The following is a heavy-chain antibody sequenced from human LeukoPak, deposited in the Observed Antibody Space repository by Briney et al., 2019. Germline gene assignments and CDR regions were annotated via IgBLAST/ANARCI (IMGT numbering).Heavy chain of an antibody. Sequence: ASVKVSCKASGGTFSSYAISWVRQAPGQGLEWLGGIIPIFGTANYAQKFQGRVTITTDESTSTAYMELSSLRSEDTAVYYCARARQGLNDFDYWGQGTLVTVSS. J-gene: IGHJ4*02. V-gene: IGHV1-69*05. CDR3: ARARQGLNDFDY. CDR2: IIPIFGTA. CDR1: GGTFSSYA.